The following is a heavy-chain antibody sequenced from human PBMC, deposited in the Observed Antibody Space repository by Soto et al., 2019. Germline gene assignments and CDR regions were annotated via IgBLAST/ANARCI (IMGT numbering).Heavy chain of an antibody. CDR3: ARFYGDYVRRLDY. CDR2: ISGSGGST. V-gene: IGHV3-23*01. J-gene: IGHJ4*02. CDR1: GFTFSSYA. Sequence: PGGSLRLSCAASGFTFSSYAMSWVRQAPGKGLEWVSAISGSGGSTYYADSVKGRFTISRDNSMNTLYLQMNSLRAEDTAVYYCARFYGDYVRRLDYWGQGTLVTVSS. D-gene: IGHD4-17*01.